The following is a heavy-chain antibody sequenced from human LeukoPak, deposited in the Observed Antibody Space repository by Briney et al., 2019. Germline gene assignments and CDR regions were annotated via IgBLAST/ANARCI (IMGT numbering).Heavy chain of an antibody. Sequence: GGSLRLSCAASRFTFRNYGMHWVRQAPGKGLEWVAFIRFDGSNKYYADSVKGRFTISRDNSKNMLYLQMNSLRAEDTAVYYCAKPHFDYWGQGTLVTVSS. V-gene: IGHV3-30*02. J-gene: IGHJ4*02. CDR2: IRFDGSNK. CDR1: RFTFRNYG. CDR3: AKPHFDY.